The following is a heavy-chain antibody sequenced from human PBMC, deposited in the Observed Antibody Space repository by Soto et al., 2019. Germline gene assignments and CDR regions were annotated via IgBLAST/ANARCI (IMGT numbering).Heavy chain of an antibody. D-gene: IGHD6-25*01. Sequence: QVQQQPWGAGLLKPSETLSLPCTVYAGSFSHYYWNWNRQSPGKGLEWIGKIKDGGCSSYNPSLRSRVSIAVDMSKKQFSLTLSSVTPADTGVDYCARVASSDWQVALDIWGDGTMVAVSS. V-gene: IGHV4-34*01. J-gene: IGHJ3*02. CDR2: IKDGGCS. CDR3: ARVASSDWQVALDI. CDR1: AGSFSHYY.